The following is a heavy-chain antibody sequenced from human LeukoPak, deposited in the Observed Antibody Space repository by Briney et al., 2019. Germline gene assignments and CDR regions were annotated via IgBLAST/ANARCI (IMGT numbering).Heavy chain of an antibody. J-gene: IGHJ4*02. CDR3: AGLVVGTTTRAIDY. CDR2: INHSGST. Sequence: SETLSLTCAVYGGSFSGYYWSWIRQPPGKGLEWIGEINHSGSTNYNPSLKSRVTISVDTSKNQFSLKLSSVTAADTAAYYCAGLVVGTTTRAIDYWGQGTLVTVSS. V-gene: IGHV4-34*01. D-gene: IGHD1-26*01. CDR1: GGSFSGYY.